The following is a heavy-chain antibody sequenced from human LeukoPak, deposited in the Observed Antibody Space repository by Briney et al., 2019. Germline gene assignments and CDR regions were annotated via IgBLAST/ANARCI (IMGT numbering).Heavy chain of an antibody. CDR1: GFTFSSYW. V-gene: IGHV3-48*01. CDR3: ARVLHKRNYDSTTYYGY. D-gene: IGHD3-22*01. CDR2: ISSSSSTI. J-gene: IGHJ4*02. Sequence: PGGSLRLSCAASGFTFSSYWMSWVRQAPGKGLEWVSYISSSSSTIYYADSVKGRFTISRDNAKNSLNLQMNSLRAEDTAVYYCARVLHKRNYDSTTYYGYWGQGTLVTVSS.